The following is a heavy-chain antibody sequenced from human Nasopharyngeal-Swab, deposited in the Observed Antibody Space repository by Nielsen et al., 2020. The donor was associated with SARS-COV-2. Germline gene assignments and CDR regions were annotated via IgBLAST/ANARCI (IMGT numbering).Heavy chain of an antibody. CDR3: ARDPHVDTAMDPYYYGMDV. V-gene: IGHV4-34*01. CDR2: INHSGST. J-gene: IGHJ6*02. Sequence: ESLKISCAVYGGSFSGYYWSWIRQPPGKGLEWIGEINHSGSTNYNPSLKSRVTISVDTSKNQFSLKLSSVTAADTAVYYCARDPHVDTAMDPYYYGMDVWGQGTTVTVSS. D-gene: IGHD5-18*01. CDR1: GGSFSGYY.